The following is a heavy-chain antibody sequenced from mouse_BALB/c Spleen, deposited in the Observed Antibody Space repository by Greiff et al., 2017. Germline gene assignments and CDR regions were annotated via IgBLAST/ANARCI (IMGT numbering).Heavy chain of an antibody. D-gene: IGHD1-1*01. CDR2: IYPGNSDT. Sequence: EVQLQQSGTVLARPGASVKMSCKASGYTFTSYWMHWVKQRPGQGLEWIGAIYPGNSDTSYNQKFKGKAKLTAVTSTSTAYMELSSLTNEDSAVYYCTGGSSPYYYAMDYWGQGTSVTVSS. V-gene: IGHV1-5*01. J-gene: IGHJ4*01. CDR3: TGGSSPYYYAMDY. CDR1: GYTFTSYW.